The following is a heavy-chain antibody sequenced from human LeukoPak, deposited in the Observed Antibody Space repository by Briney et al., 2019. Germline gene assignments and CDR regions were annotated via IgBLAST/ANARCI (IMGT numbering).Heavy chain of an antibody. CDR3: ARAWRNKGMDH. Sequence: GGSLRLSCVASGFALSDFYMTWIRQAPGKGLEWVSYITGDSTTIYHADSVRGRFTISRDNAKNSLYLQMDSLRAEDTAVYYCARAWRNKGMDHWGQGTLVTVSS. D-gene: IGHD3-3*01. V-gene: IGHV3-11*01. CDR1: GFALSDFY. J-gene: IGHJ4*02. CDR2: ITGDSTTI.